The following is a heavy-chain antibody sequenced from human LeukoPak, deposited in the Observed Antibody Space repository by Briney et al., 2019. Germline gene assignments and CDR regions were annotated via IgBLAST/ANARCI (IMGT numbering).Heavy chain of an antibody. D-gene: IGHD6-19*01. CDR3: ARVSSSGHYYYFDY. J-gene: IGHJ4*02. Sequence: ASVKVSCKASGYTFTAYYMHWVRQAPGQGLEWMGWINPNSGGTNYAQKFQGRVTMTRDTSISTAYMELSRLRSDDTAVYYCARVSSSGHYYYFDYWGQGTLVTVSS. CDR2: INPNSGGT. CDR1: GYTFTAYY. V-gene: IGHV1-2*02.